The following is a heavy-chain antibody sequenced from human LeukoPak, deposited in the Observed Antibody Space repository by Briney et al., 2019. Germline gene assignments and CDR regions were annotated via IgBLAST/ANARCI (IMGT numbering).Heavy chain of an antibody. J-gene: IGHJ4*02. V-gene: IGHV3-53*01. D-gene: IGHD1-1*01. CDR1: GFTVSSNY. CDR3: ARDNEFDAGFVDY. Sequence: GGSLRLSCAASGFTVSSNYMSWVRQAPGKGLEWVSVIYSGGSTYYADSVKGRFTISRDNSKNTLYLQMNSLRAEDTAVYYCARDNEFDAGFVDYWGRGTLVTVSS. CDR2: IYSGGST.